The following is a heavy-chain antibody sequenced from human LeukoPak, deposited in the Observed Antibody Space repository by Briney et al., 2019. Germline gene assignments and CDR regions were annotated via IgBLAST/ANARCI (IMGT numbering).Heavy chain of an antibody. CDR3: AKDRCSNGIGCYYYYMDV. J-gene: IGHJ6*03. CDR1: GFTFRSYG. Sequence: GGSLRLSCAASGFTFRSYGMHWVRQAPGKGLEWVAYIQYDGSNEQYAHSVKGRFRISRDSSKNILYLQMDSLRAEDTAVYYCAKDRCSNGIGCYYYYMDVWGKGTTVTISS. CDR2: IQYDGSNE. D-gene: IGHD2-8*01. V-gene: IGHV3-30*02.